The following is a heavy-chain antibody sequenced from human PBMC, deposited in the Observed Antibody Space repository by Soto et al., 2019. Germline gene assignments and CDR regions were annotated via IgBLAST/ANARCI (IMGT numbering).Heavy chain of an antibody. D-gene: IGHD5-12*01. J-gene: IGHJ5*02. CDR2: ISGSGGST. CDR1: GFTFSSYA. Sequence: GGSLRLSCAASGFTFSSYAMSWVRQAPGKGLEWVSAISGSGGSTYYADSVKGRFTISRDNSKNTLYLQMNSLRAEDTAVYYCAKDRLYYSGYGRNDWFDPWGQGTLVTVSS. CDR3: AKDRLYYSGYGRNDWFDP. V-gene: IGHV3-23*01.